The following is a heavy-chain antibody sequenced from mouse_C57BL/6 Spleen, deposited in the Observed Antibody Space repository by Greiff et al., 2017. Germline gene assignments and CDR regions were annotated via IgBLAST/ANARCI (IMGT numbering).Heavy chain of an antibody. CDR1: GFTFCSYA. CDR2: ISVGGSYT. J-gene: IGHJ4*01. Sequence: DVMLVESGGGLVKPGGSLKLSCAASGFTFCSYAMSWVRQTPEKRLEWVATISVGGSYTYYPDNVKGRFTISRDNAKNNLYLQMSQLKSEATAMYSCARNYGSRDYSMDYWGQGTSVTVSS. V-gene: IGHV5-4*03. CDR3: ARNYGSRDYSMDY. D-gene: IGHD1-1*01.